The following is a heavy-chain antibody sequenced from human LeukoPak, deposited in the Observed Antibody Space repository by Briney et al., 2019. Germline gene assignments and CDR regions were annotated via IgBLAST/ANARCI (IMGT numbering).Heavy chain of an antibody. J-gene: IGHJ5*02. D-gene: IGHD1-14*01. CDR1: GGSISSGSYY. V-gene: IGHV4-61*02. CDR2: IYTSGST. CDR3: ARGYNRWFDP. Sequence: LSETLSLTCTVSGGSISSGSYYWSWIRQPAGKGLEWIGRIYTSGSTDYNPSLKSRVTISVDTSKNQFSLKLSSVTAADTAVYYCARGYNRWFDPWGQGTLVTVSS.